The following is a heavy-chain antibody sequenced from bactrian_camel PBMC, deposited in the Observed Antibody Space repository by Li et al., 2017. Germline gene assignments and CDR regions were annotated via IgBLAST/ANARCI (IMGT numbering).Heavy chain of an antibody. CDR1: RPVSRLAF. J-gene: IGHJ4*01. Sequence: HVQLVESGGGSVQAGGSLTLSCTASRPVSRLAFIGWFRQAPGKERDRVATFGSDGSPDYADAVKGRFTMSQDTAKNTLYLHMNSLKPEDTAVYYCQARHSFVVRWGQGTQVTVS. CDR2: FGSDGSP. CDR3: QARHSFVVR. V-gene: IGHV3S53*01.